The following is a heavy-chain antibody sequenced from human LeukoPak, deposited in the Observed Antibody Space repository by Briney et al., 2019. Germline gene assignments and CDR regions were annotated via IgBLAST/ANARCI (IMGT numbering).Heavy chain of an antibody. D-gene: IGHD2-2*02. V-gene: IGHV6-1*01. CDR3: ARDRGYCSSTSCYSSRGFDP. Sequence: SQTLSLTCAISGDSVSSNSAAWNWIRQSPSGGLEWLGRTYYRSKWYNDYAVSVKSRITINPDTSKNQFSLKLNSVTPEDTAVYYCARDRGYCSSTSCYSSRGFDPWGQGTLVTVSS. CDR1: GDSVSSNSAA. CDR2: TYYRSKWYN. J-gene: IGHJ5*02.